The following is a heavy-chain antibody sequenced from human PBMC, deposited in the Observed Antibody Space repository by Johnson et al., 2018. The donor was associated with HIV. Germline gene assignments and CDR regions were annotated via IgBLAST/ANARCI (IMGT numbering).Heavy chain of an antibody. CDR2: TRNKANSYTT. CDR1: GFTFSDHY. CDR3: ARDVGYSSGWYRDDAFDI. V-gene: IGHV3-72*01. J-gene: IGHJ3*02. Sequence: VQLVESGGGLVQPGGSLRLSCAASGFTFSDHYMDWVRQATGKGLEWVGRTRNKANSYTTEYAASVKGRFTISRDDSKNSLYLQINSLRAEDTAVYYCARDVGYSSGWYRDDAFDIWGQGTMVTVSS. D-gene: IGHD6-19*01.